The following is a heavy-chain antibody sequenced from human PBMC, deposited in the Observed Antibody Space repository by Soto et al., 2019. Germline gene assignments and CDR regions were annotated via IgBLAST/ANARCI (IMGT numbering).Heavy chain of an antibody. Sequence: ASVKVSCKASGYTFTSYAMHWVRQAPGQRLEWMGWINAGNGNTKYSQKFQGRVTITRDTSASTAYMELSSLRSEDTAVYYCARYSGYDYFFDFWGHGTLVTVSS. CDR1: GYTFTSYA. CDR3: ARYSGYDYFFDF. V-gene: IGHV1-3*01. J-gene: IGHJ4*01. D-gene: IGHD5-12*01. CDR2: INAGNGNT.